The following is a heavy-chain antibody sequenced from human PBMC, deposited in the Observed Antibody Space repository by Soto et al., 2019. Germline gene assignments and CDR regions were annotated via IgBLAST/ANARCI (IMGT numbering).Heavy chain of an antibody. CDR2: ISSTSTYI. Sequence: EVQLVESGGGLVKPGGSLRLSCAASGFTFSTYSMNWVRQAPGKGLEWVSSISSTSTYIYYADSLKGRFTISRDNTKNTLYLHINSLRDEDTAVYYCARENAGYTSTSAFDYWGQGALVTVSS. CDR3: ARENAGYTSTSAFDY. D-gene: IGHD6-13*01. V-gene: IGHV3-21*01. J-gene: IGHJ4*02. CDR1: GFTFSTYS.